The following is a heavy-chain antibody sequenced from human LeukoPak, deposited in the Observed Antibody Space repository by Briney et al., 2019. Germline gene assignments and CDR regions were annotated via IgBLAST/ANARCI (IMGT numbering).Heavy chain of an antibody. CDR1: GYSISSGYY. Sequence: SETLSLTCTVSGYSISSGYYWGWIRQPPGKGLEWIGSIYHSGSTYYNPSLKSRVTISVDTSKNQFFLKLSSVTAADTAVYYCARDLYSSSAFDYWGQGTLVTVSS. CDR3: ARDLYSSSAFDY. J-gene: IGHJ4*02. D-gene: IGHD6-13*01. V-gene: IGHV4-38-2*02. CDR2: IYHSGST.